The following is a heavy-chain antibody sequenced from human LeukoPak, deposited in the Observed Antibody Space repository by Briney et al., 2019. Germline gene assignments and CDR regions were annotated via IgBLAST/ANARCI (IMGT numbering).Heavy chain of an antibody. J-gene: IGHJ4*02. CDR3: ARAKYCNAGNCFLIDY. V-gene: IGHV3-30*04. Sequence: GRSLRLSCAASKFTINTYAMHWVRQAPGKGLEWVSLISYDGSNTYYADSVRGRFTISRDNPKNTLFLQMNSLRGDDTAVYYCARAKYCNAGNCFLIDYWGQGMLVTVAS. D-gene: IGHD2/OR15-2a*01. CDR2: ISYDGSNT. CDR1: KFTINTYA.